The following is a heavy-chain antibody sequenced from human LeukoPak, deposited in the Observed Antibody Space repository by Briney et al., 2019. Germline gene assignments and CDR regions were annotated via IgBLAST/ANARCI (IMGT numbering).Heavy chain of an antibody. Sequence: GGSLRLSCAASGFTFSSYSMNWVRQAPGKGLEWVSSISSSSSYIYYADSVKGRSTISRDNAKNSLYLQMNSLRAEDTAAYYCARDIGYSGFDYWGQGTLVTVSS. CDR2: ISSSSSYI. CDR1: GFTFSSYS. J-gene: IGHJ4*02. V-gene: IGHV3-21*01. CDR3: ARDIGYSGFDY. D-gene: IGHD5-24*01.